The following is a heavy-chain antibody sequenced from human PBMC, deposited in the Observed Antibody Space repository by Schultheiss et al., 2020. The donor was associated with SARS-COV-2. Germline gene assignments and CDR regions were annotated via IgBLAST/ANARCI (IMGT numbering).Heavy chain of an antibody. Sequence: GESLKISCAASGFTFTSYGMHWVRQAPGKGLEWVALIWYDGSYKYYADSVKGRFTISRDNSKNTLYLQMNSLRAEDTAVYYCAKDYSLYSYGSRYGMDVWGQGTTVTVSS. CDR2: IWYDGSYK. J-gene: IGHJ6*02. CDR3: AKDYSLYSYGSRYGMDV. D-gene: IGHD5-18*01. V-gene: IGHV3-30*02. CDR1: GFTFTSYG.